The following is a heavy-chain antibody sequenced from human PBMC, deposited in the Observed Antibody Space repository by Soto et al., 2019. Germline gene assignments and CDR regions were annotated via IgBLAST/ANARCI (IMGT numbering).Heavy chain of an antibody. CDR3: ARGGADHYNYGMDV. CDR1: AFTLSTYA. V-gene: IGHV3-23*05. J-gene: IGHJ6*02. Sequence: QLSESGGGLLQPGGALTLSCAASAFTLSTYAMTWVRQPPGKGLEWVSTMNGAATSTSYADSVKGRFTTSRDKSKNTLYLEMRTLRPEDTAVYYCARGGADHYNYGMDVWGQGTTVIVSS. D-gene: IGHD3-10*01. CDR2: MNGAATST.